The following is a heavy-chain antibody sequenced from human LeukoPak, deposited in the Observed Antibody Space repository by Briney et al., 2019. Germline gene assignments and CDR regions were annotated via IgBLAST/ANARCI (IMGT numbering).Heavy chain of an antibody. CDR1: GFTFSSYA. CDR3: ARAGVDDFFDY. CDR2: IIPIFGTA. Sequence: PWASVKLSCKASGFTFSSYAISWVRQAPGQGLEWMGGIIPIFGTANYAQKFQGRFTITADKSTSTAYMELSSLRSEDTAVYYCARAGVDDFFDYWGQGTLVTVSS. J-gene: IGHJ4*02. V-gene: IGHV1-69*06. D-gene: IGHD3/OR15-3a*01.